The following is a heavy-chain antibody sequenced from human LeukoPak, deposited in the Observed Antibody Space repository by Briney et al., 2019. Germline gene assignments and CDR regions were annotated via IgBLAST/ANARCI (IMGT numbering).Heavy chain of an antibody. CDR3: AKRIIEARENGDSNWLDP. CDR1: GDSITNSY. CDR2: ISYGGST. V-gene: IGHV4-59*08. Sequence: SETLSLTCTVSGDSITNSYWNWIRQPPGRGLEWIGRISYGGSTNYNPSLKSRVIISRDTSKSQFSLELTSVTAADTAIYYCAKRIIEARENGDSNWLDPWGQGTLVTVSS. D-gene: IGHD4-17*01. J-gene: IGHJ5*01.